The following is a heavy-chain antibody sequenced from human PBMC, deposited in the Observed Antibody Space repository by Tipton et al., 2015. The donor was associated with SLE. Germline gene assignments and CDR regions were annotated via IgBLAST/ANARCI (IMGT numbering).Heavy chain of an antibody. CDR2: IWYDGSNK. V-gene: IGHV3-33*01. J-gene: IGHJ3*02. CDR1: GFTFSSYG. Sequence: SLRLSCAASGFTFSSYGMHWVRQAPGKGLEWVAVIWYDGSNKYYADSVKGRFTISRDNSKNTLYLQMNSLRAEDTAAYYCARSGVAFDIWGQGTMVTVSS. D-gene: IGHD1-26*01. CDR3: ARSGVAFDI.